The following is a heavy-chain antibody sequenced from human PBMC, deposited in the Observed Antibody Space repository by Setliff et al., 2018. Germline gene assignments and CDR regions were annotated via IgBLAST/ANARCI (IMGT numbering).Heavy chain of an antibody. J-gene: IGHJ6*03. Sequence: SETLSLTCNVSGGSFSSSDDYWGWIRQPPGKGPEWLGSISYSGRNHYSPSLKSRVTIXXXTSXXXXXXXXXXXXXXXXXXXYXXXXXYWSGYYGEGYYYYMDVWGKGTTVTVSS. CDR2: ISYSGRN. CDR3: XXXXYWSGYYGEGYYYYMDV. CDR1: GGSFSSSDDY. D-gene: IGHD3-3*01. V-gene: IGHV4-39*01.